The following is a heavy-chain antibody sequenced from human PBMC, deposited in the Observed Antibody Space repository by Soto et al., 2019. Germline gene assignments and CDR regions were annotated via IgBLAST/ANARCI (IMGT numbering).Heavy chain of an antibody. V-gene: IGHV3-23*01. J-gene: IGHJ6*02. CDR1: GFTFSSYA. CDR3: VKDRPSYMAGLWVDDYYGYCGMDV. Sequence: EVQLLESGGGLVQPGGSLRLSCAASGFTFSSYAMSWVRQAPGKGLEWVSAIRGSGGSTYYADSVKGRFTISRDNSKNTLYLQMNSLSAEDTDVYYCVKDRPSYMAGLWVDDYYGYCGMDVWGQGTTVTVSS. CDR2: IRGSGGST. D-gene: IGHD3-10*01.